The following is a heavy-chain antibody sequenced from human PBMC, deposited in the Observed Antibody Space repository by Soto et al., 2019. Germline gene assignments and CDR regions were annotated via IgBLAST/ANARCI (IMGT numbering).Heavy chain of an antibody. V-gene: IGHV4-30-4*01. CDR1: GGSISSGDYY. J-gene: IGHJ5*02. D-gene: IGHD3-16*01. Sequence: QVQLQESGPGLVKPSQTLSLTCTVSGGSISSGDYYWSWIRQPPGKGLEWIGYIYYSGSTYYNPSLKSRVTISVDTSKNQFSRKLSSVTAADTAVYYCARGVPGGTNWFDPWGQGTLVTVSS. CDR3: ARGVPGGTNWFDP. CDR2: IYYSGST.